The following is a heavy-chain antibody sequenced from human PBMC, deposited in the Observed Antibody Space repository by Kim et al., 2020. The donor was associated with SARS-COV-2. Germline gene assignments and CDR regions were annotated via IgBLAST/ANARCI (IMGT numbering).Heavy chain of an antibody. V-gene: IGHV4-39*01. CDR1: GGSISSSSYY. D-gene: IGHD3-22*01. J-gene: IGHJ4*02. Sequence: SETLSLTCTVSGGSISSSSYYWGWIRQPPGKGLEWIGSIYYSGSTYYNPSLKSRVTISVDTSKNQFSLKLSSVTAADTAVYYCARYDSGEGLSWGQGTLVTVSS. CDR2: IYYSGST. CDR3: ARYDSGEGLS.